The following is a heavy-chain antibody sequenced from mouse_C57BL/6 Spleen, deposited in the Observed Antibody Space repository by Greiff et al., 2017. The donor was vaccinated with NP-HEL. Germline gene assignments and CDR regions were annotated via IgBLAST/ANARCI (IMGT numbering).Heavy chain of an antibody. CDR3: ARGDYYGSSLAY. D-gene: IGHD1-1*01. CDR1: GFTFSDYG. CDR2: ISSGSSTI. Sequence: EVMLVESGGGLVKPGGSLKLSCAASGFTFSDYGMHWVRQAPEKGLEWVAYISSGSSTIYSADTVKGRFTISRDNAKNTLFLQMTSLRSEDTAMYYCARGDYYGSSLAYWGQGTLVTVSA. V-gene: IGHV5-17*01. J-gene: IGHJ3*01.